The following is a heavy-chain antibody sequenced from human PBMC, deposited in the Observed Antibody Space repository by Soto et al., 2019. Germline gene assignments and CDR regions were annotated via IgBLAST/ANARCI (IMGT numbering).Heavy chain of an antibody. CDR3: ARGSGIEAAVKRWSLYYGMDV. Sequence: GESLKISCKGSGYSFTSYWIGWVRQMPGKGLEWMGIIYPGDSDTRYSPSFQGQVTISADKSISTAYLQWSSLKASDTAMYYCARGSGIEAAVKRWSLYYGMDVWGQGTTVTVSS. D-gene: IGHD6-13*01. J-gene: IGHJ6*02. V-gene: IGHV5-51*01. CDR1: GYSFTSYW. CDR2: IYPGDSDT.